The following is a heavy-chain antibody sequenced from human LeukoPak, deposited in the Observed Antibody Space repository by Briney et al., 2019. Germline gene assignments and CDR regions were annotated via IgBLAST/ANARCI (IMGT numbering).Heavy chain of an antibody. CDR1: GFTFSSYG. CDR2: ISSSSSYI. V-gene: IGHV3-21*01. D-gene: IGHD1-26*01. Sequence: PGGSLRLSCAASGFTFSSYGMNWVRQAPGKGLEWVSFISSSSSYINYADSVKGRFTISRDNAKKSLYLQMNSLRAEDTAVYYCARLCIVGTKSAFDIWGQGTMVTVSS. J-gene: IGHJ3*02. CDR3: ARLCIVGTKSAFDI.